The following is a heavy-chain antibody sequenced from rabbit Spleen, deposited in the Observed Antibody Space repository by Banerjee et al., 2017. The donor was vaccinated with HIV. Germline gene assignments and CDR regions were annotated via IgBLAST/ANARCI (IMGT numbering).Heavy chain of an antibody. CDR3: ARYSNYYGMGL. V-gene: IGHV1S40*01. CDR1: GIDFNNNYW. Sequence: QSLEESGGDLVKPGASLTLTCTASGIDFNNNYWICWVRQAPGKGLELIACIDTGDGNTYYASWAKGRFTIFKTSSPTVTLQMTSLTAADTATYFCARYSNYYGMGLWGQGTLVTVS. J-gene: IGHJ6*01. CDR2: IDTGDGNT.